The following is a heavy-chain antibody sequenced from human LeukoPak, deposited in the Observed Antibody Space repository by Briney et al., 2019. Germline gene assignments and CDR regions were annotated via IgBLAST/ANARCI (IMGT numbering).Heavy chain of an antibody. Sequence: GGSLRLSCAASGFTFSSYSMNWVRQAPGKGLEWVSYISSSSSTIYYADSVKGRFTISRDNAKNSLYLQMNSLRAEDTAVYYCAREVSQYSNYVGSFDYWGQGTPVTVSS. D-gene: IGHD4-11*01. CDR3: AREVSQYSNYVGSFDY. V-gene: IGHV3-48*01. CDR1: GFTFSSYS. J-gene: IGHJ4*02. CDR2: ISSSSSTI.